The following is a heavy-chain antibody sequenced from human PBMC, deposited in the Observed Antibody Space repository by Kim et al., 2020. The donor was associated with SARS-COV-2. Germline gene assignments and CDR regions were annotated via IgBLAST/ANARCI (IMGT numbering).Heavy chain of an antibody. CDR2: IWYDGSNK. CDR3: TRDAGFGESQVGY. D-gene: IGHD3-10*01. Sequence: GGSLRLSCAASGFTFSSYGMHWVRQAPGKGLEWVAVIWYDGSNKYYADSVKGRFTISRDNSKNTLYLQMNSLRVEDTAVYYCTRDAGFGESQVGYWGQGTLVTVSS. V-gene: IGHV3-33*01. CDR1: GFTFSSYG. J-gene: IGHJ4*02.